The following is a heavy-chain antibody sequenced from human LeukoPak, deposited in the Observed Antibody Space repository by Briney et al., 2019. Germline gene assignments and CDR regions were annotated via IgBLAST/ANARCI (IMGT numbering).Heavy chain of an antibody. Sequence: PGGSLRLSCAASGFSFSDFDMSWIRQAPGMGLEWISYIGTRSNPIYYADSVKGRFTISRDDAKNSLYLQMNSLRDEDTAVYYCARGVQESGRDFDYWGQGILVTVSS. J-gene: IGHJ4*02. V-gene: IGHV3-11*01. CDR3: ARGVQESGRDFDY. CDR2: IGTRSNPI. CDR1: GFSFSDFD. D-gene: IGHD1-26*01.